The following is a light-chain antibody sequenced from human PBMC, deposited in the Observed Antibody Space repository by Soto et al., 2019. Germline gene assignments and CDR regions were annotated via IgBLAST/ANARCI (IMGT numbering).Light chain of an antibody. CDR3: SSYTSSSIF. CDR1: SSDVGGYNY. J-gene: IGLJ1*01. V-gene: IGLV2-14*01. Sequence: QSALTQPASVSGSTRQSITISCTGTSSDVGGYNYVSWYQQHPGKAPKLMIYDVSNRPSGVSNRFSGSKSGNTASLTISGLQAEDEADYYCSSYTSSSIFFGTGTKVTVL. CDR2: DVS.